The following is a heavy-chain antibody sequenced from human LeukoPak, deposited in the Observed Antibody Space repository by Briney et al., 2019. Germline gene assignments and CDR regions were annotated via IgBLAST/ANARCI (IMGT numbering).Heavy chain of an antibody. D-gene: IGHD1-26*01. Sequence: GGSLRLSCAASGFTFDDYAMHWVRQAPGKGLEWVSGISWNSGSIGYADSVKGRFTISRDNAKNSLYLQMNSLRAEDTALYYCAKDAYGGNAYGIGPWGQGVLVTVSS. CDR3: AKDAYGGNAYGIGP. CDR1: GFTFDDYA. V-gene: IGHV3-9*01. J-gene: IGHJ5*02. CDR2: ISWNSGSI.